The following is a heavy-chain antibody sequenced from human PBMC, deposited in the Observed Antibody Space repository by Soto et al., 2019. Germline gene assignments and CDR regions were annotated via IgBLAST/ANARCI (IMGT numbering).Heavy chain of an antibody. V-gene: IGHV3-23*01. CDR3: AKAVLRFLEWLPTDFDY. CDR2: ISGSGGST. D-gene: IGHD3-3*01. J-gene: IGHJ4*02. CDR1: GFTFSSYA. Sequence: GGSLRLSCAASGFTFSSYAMSWVRQAPGKGLEWVSAISGSGGSTYYADSVKGRFTISRDNSKNTLYLQMNSLRAEDTAVYYCAKAVLRFLEWLPTDFDYWGQGTLVTVSS.